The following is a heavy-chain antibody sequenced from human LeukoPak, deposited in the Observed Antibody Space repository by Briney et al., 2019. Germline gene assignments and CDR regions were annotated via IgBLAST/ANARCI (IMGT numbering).Heavy chain of an antibody. D-gene: IGHD5-12*01. Sequence: PGRSLRLSCAASGFTFRNYGTHWVRQAPGKGLEWVAVISIDGSEKYYADSVKGRFTISRDNSRNTLYLQMNSLRGDDTAVYYCANPQSRGYDYLDYWGQGTPVTVSS. V-gene: IGHV3-30*18. J-gene: IGHJ4*02. CDR3: ANPQSRGYDYLDY. CDR2: ISIDGSEK. CDR1: GFTFRNYG.